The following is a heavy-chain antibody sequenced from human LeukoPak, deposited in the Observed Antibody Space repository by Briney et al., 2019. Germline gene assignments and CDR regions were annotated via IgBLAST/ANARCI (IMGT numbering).Heavy chain of an antibody. CDR2: INSDGSST. V-gene: IGHV3-74*01. Sequence: GGSLRLSCAASGFTFSSYWMHWVRQAPGKGLVWVSRINSDGSSTSYADSVKGRFTISRDNAKNTLYLQRNSLRAEDTAVYYCARERYYYGSGSLLDYWGQGTLVTVSS. CDR3: ARERYYYGSGSLLDY. CDR1: GFTFSSYW. J-gene: IGHJ4*02. D-gene: IGHD3-10*01.